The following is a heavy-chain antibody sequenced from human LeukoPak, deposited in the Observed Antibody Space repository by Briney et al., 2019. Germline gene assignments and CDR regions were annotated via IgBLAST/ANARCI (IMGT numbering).Heavy chain of an antibody. CDR3: VSFYETY. CDR1: VNYW. V-gene: IGHV3-74*01. CDR2: INSDGSWT. Sequence: PGGSLGLSCEAPVNYWFHWFRQAPGKGLVWVSHINSDGSWTSYADSVKGRFTISKDNAKNTVYLQMNSLRAEDTAVYYCVSFYETYWGRGTLVTVSS. D-gene: IGHD2/OR15-2a*01. J-gene: IGHJ4*02.